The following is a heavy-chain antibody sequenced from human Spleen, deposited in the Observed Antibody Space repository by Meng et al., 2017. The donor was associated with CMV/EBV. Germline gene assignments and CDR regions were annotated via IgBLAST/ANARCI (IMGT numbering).Heavy chain of an antibody. V-gene: IGHV1-3*04. J-gene: IGHJ5*02. CDR3: ARDIPYSGRRRNWFGP. D-gene: IGHD5-12*01. CDR2: INTGNGDT. CDR1: GYTFTNYG. Sequence: SGYTFTNYGVHWVRQAPGQTLEWMGWINTGNGDTMYSLNFQARVTMTRDTSANTVYMELSSLRSEDTAMYYCARDIPYSGRRRNWFGPWGQGTLVTVSS.